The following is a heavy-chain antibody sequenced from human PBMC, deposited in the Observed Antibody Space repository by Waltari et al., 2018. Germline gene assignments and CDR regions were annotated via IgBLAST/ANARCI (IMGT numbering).Heavy chain of an antibody. CDR2: IKQDGIAK. CDR3: ARPFRSGWYDGSFDI. Sequence: EVQLVESGGGLVQPGGYLRLSGAASVLPFSSYWMTWVRQAPGKGLEWVSNIKQDGIAKSYVDSVKGRFVSSRDNAENSLSLQMNSLKAEDTAVYYCARPFRSGWYDGSFDIWGQGTMVTVSS. CDR1: VLPFSSYW. V-gene: IGHV3-7*04. D-gene: IGHD6-19*01. J-gene: IGHJ3*02.